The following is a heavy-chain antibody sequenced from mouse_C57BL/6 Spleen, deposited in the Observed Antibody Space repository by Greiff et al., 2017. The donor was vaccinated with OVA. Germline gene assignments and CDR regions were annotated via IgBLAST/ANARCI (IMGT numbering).Heavy chain of an antibody. CDR2: IDPENGDT. CDR1: GFNIKDDY. Sequence: EVQLVESGAELVRPGASVKLSCTASGFNIKDDYMHWVKQRPEQGLEWIGWIDPENGDTEYASKFQGKATITADTSSNTAYLQLSSLTSEDTAVYYCTTYDYDYPWFAYWGQGTLVTVSA. CDR3: TTYDYDYPWFAY. D-gene: IGHD2-4*01. V-gene: IGHV14-4*01. J-gene: IGHJ3*01.